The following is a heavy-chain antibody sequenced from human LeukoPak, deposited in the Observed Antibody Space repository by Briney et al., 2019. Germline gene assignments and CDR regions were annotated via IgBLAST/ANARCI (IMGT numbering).Heavy chain of an antibody. CDR3: AKGPHYYDSSGYRVPFDY. V-gene: IGHV3-53*01. J-gene: IGHJ4*02. CDR2: IYSGGST. CDR1: GFTVSSSY. D-gene: IGHD3-22*01. Sequence: PGGSLRLSCAASGFTVSSSYMNWVRQAPGKGLEWVSVIYSGGSTYYADSVKGRFTISRDNSKDTLYLQMNSLRAEDTAVYYCAKGPHYYDSSGYRVPFDYWGQGTLVTVSS.